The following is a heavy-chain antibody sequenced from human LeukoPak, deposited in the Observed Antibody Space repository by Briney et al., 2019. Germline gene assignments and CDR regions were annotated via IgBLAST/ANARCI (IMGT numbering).Heavy chain of an antibody. D-gene: IGHD3-22*01. CDR3: AGTFYYYDSSGYSGDY. V-gene: IGHV3-48*03. CDR2: ISSSGSTI. CDR1: GFTFSSYA. Sequence: GGSLRLSCAASGFTFSSYAMNWVRQAPGKGLEGVSYISSSGSTIYYADSVKGRFTISRDNAKNSLYLQMNSLRAEDTAVYYCAGTFYYYDSSGYSGDYWGQGTLVTVSS. J-gene: IGHJ4*02.